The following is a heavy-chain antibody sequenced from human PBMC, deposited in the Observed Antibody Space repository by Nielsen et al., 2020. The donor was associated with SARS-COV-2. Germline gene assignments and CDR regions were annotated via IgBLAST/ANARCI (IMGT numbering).Heavy chain of an antibody. CDR2: MWYHGGDE. V-gene: IGHV3-33*08. CDR1: GFTFSIYA. J-gene: IGHJ5*02. CDR3: ARDLTFGAYWFDP. D-gene: IGHD3/OR15-3a*01. Sequence: GESLKISCAASGFTFSIYAMHWVRQAPGKGLEWVAHMWYHGGDENYADSVRGRFTISRDLSKNTVYLQMSSLRVEDTAVYYCARDLTFGAYWFDPWSQGTLVTVSS.